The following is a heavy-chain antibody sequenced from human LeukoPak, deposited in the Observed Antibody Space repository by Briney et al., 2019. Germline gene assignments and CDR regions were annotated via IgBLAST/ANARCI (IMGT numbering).Heavy chain of an antibody. Sequence: GGSLRLSCAASGFTFSSYGMHWVRQAPGKGLEWVAVIWYDGSNKYYADSVKGRFTISRDNSKNTLYLQMNSLRAEDTAVYYCARDSEYYYDSSGRLTDNWFDPWGQGTLVTVSS. D-gene: IGHD3-22*01. CDR3: ARDSEYYYDSSGRLTDNWFDP. V-gene: IGHV3-33*01. CDR1: GFTFSSYG. CDR2: IWYDGSNK. J-gene: IGHJ5*02.